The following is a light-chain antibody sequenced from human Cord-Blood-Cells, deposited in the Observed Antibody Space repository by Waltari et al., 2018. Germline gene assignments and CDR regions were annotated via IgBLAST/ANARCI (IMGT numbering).Light chain of an antibody. CDR3: QQSYSTPVT. V-gene: IGKV1-39*01. CDR1: QSISSY. Sequence: DLQMPQPPSSLSAPVGDRVTITCRASQSISSYLNWYQQKPGKAPKLLIYAASSLQSGVPSRFSGSGSGTDLTRTISSLQPEDCATYDCQQSYSTPVTFGGGTKVEIK. CDR2: AAS. J-gene: IGKJ4*01.